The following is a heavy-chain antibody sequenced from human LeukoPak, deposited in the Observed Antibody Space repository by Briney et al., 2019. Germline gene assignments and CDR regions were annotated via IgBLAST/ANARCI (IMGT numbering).Heavy chain of an antibody. CDR2: IIPILGIA. CDR1: GFTFSSYA. D-gene: IGHD3-22*01. Sequence: GGSLRLSCAASGFTFSSYAISWVRQAPGQGLEWMGRIIPILGIANYAQKFQGRVTITADKSTSTAYMELSSLRSEDTAVYYCAREISGGSGYYSGDYWGQGTLVTVSS. V-gene: IGHV1-69*04. J-gene: IGHJ4*02. CDR3: AREISGGSGYYSGDY.